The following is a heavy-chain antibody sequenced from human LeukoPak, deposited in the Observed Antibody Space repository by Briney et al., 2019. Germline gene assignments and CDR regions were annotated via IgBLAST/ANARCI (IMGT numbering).Heavy chain of an antibody. CDR1: GGSISSSNW. CDR3: ARRDSSSSFDY. CDR2: IYYSGST. D-gene: IGHD6-13*01. V-gene: IGHV4-4*02. Sequence: SGTLSLTCAVSGGSISSSNWWSWVRQPPGKGLEWIGSIYYSGSTYYNPSLKSRVTISVDTSKNQFSLKLSPVTAADTAVYYCARRDSSSSFDYWGQGTLVTVSS. J-gene: IGHJ4*02.